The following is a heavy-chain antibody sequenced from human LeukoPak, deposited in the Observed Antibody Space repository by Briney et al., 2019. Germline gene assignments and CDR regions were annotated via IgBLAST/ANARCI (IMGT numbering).Heavy chain of an antibody. V-gene: IGHV3-23*01. J-gene: IGHJ6*03. CDR1: GFTFSSYA. CDR2: ISQSGDST. Sequence: GGSLRLSCAASGFTFSSYAMSWVRQAPGKGLEWVSGISQSGDSTNYADSVKGRFTISRDNSKNTLYLQMNSLRADDTAVYYCAKNHPPLSSLYYCYYMDVWGKGTTLTVSS. CDR3: AKNHPPLSSLYYCYYMDV.